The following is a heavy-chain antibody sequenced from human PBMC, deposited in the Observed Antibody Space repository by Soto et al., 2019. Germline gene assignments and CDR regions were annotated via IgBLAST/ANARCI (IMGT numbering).Heavy chain of an antibody. J-gene: IGHJ6*02. D-gene: IGHD2-8*01. CDR1: GYTFSMSG. CDR2: ISGYNGNT. Sequence: QVQLVQSGAEVKKPGASVKVSCKSSGYTFSMSGISWVRQAPGQGLEWMGWISGYNGNTNYEQKIQDRATMATDTTTNTAYIAWRSLRSDDTAVYYCASNGPRPYYYYAMDVWGQGTTVTASS. CDR3: ASNGPRPYYYYAMDV. V-gene: IGHV1-18*01.